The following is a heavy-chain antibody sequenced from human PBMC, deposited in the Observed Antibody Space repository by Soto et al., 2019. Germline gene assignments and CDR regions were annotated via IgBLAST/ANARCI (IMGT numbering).Heavy chain of an antibody. J-gene: IGHJ6*03. CDR2: FSPSGGNT. D-gene: IGHD4-17*01. CDR1: GFTFSNYA. Sequence: EVQLLESGGGLVQPGGSLRLSCAASGFTFSNYAMSWVRQAPGKGLEWVSAFSPSGGNTYYAESVKGRFTISRDNSKNTLYLQMSRLRAEDTAVYHCASGTVTHHFYYMDVWGKGTTVTVSS. V-gene: IGHV3-23*01. CDR3: ASGTVTHHFYYMDV.